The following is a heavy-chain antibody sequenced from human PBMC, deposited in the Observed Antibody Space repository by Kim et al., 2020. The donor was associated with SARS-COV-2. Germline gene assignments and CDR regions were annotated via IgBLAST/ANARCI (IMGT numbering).Heavy chain of an antibody. V-gene: IGHV3-23*01. Sequence: GGSLRLSCAASGFTFSSYSMSWVRLAPGKGLEWVSILSAGGDIIYYADSVKGRFTISRDNSKNTLYLQMNSLRADDTAVYYCARGATLITRHFDYWSQGALGTVSS. CDR1: GFTFSSYS. J-gene: IGHJ4*02. CDR3: ARGATLITRHFDY. D-gene: IGHD3-16*01. CDR2: LSAGGDII.